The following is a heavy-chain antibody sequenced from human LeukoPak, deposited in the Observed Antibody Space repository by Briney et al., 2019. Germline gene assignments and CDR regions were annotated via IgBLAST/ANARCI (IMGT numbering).Heavy chain of an antibody. CDR1: GYSISSGYY. J-gene: IGHJ6*03. CDR2: IYHSGST. V-gene: IGHV4-38-2*02. D-gene: IGHD2-2*02. CDR3: ARCAGYCSSTSCYTDYYYMDV. Sequence: SETLSLTCTVSGYSISSGYYWGWIRQPPGKGLEWIGSIYHSGSTYYNPSLKSRVTISVDTSKNQFSLKLGSVTAADTAVYYCARCAGYCSSTSCYTDYYYMDVWGKGTTVTVSS.